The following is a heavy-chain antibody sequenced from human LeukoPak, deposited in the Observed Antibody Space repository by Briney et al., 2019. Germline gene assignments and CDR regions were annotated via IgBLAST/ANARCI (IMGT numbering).Heavy chain of an antibody. D-gene: IGHD6-13*01. CDR1: GFTFSSYA. CDR2: ISGSGGST. Sequence: GGSLRLSCAASGFTFSSYAMSWVRQAPGKGLEWVSAISGSGGSTYYADSVKGRFTVSRDNSKNTLYLQMNSLRAEDTAVYYCVRGAYSSSWFDYWGQGTLVTVSS. V-gene: IGHV3-23*01. J-gene: IGHJ4*02. CDR3: VRGAYSSSWFDY.